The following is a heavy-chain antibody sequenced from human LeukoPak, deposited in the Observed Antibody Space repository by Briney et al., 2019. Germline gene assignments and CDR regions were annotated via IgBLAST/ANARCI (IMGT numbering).Heavy chain of an antibody. D-gene: IGHD2-15*01. CDR3: AKDRRCSGGSCYNNWFDP. Sequence: PGGSLRLSCAASGFTFSSYAMSWVRQAPGKGLGRVSVISGSGGSTYYADSVKGRFTISRDNSKNTLYLQMNSLRAEDTAVYYCAKDRRCSGGSCYNNWFDPWGQGTLVTVSS. CDR2: ISGSGGST. CDR1: GFTFSSYA. V-gene: IGHV3-23*01. J-gene: IGHJ5*02.